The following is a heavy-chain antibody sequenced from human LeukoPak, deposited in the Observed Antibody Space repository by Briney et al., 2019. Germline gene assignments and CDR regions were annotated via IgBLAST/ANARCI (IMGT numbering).Heavy chain of an antibody. CDR2: VRYSGSDT. CDR1: GFTFSSYA. CDR3: TTTPREKSNSDSPFDY. J-gene: IGHJ4*02. V-gene: IGHV3-23*01. D-gene: IGHD4-23*01. Sequence: PGVSLRLSCAASGFTFSSYAMSWVRQAPGKGLEWVSAVRYSGSDTYYTESMKGRFTISRSNAKNPLSLQINSLRPDASAIYSCTTTPREKSNSDSPFDYWGQGTLVTVSS.